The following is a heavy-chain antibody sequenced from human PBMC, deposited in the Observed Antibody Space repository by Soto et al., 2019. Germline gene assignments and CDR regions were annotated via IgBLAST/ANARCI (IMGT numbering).Heavy chain of an antibody. CDR1: GGSFSGYY. CDR2: INHSGST. J-gene: IGHJ6*02. CDR3: ARDGIVVVPAAEYYYYGMDV. V-gene: IGHV4-34*10. Sequence: SETLSLTCAVYGGSFSGYYWSWIRQPPGKGLEWIGEINHSGSTNYNPSLKSRVTMTTDTSTSTAYMELRSLRSDDTAVYYCARDGIVVVPAAEYYYYGMDVWGQGTTVTVSS. D-gene: IGHD2-2*01.